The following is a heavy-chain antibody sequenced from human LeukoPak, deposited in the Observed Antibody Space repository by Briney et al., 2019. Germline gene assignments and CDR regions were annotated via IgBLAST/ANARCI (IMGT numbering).Heavy chain of an antibody. D-gene: IGHD1-7*01. CDR2: IYYSGST. J-gene: IGHJ4*02. Sequence: SETLSLTCTVSGGSISSSSYYWGWIRQPPGKGLEWIGYIYYSGSTNYNPSLKSRVTISVDTSKNQFSLKLSSVTAADTAVYYCARSRAGTTSDFDYWGQGTLVTVSS. CDR1: GGSISSSSYY. CDR3: ARSRAGTTSDFDY. V-gene: IGHV4-61*05.